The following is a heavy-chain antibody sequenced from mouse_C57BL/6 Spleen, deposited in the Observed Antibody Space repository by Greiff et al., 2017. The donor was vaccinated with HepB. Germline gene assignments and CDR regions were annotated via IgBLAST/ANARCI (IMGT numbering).Heavy chain of an antibody. D-gene: IGHD2-3*01. CDR3: ARRYDGPLDY. CDR2: ISSGSSTI. CDR1: GFTFSDYG. V-gene: IGHV5-17*01. J-gene: IGHJ2*01. Sequence: VKLVESGGGLVKPGGSLKLSCAASGFTFSDYGMHWVRQAPEKGLEWVAYISSGSSTIYYADTVKGRFTISRDNAKNTLFLQMTSLRSEDTAMYYCARRYDGPLDYWGQGTTLTVSS.